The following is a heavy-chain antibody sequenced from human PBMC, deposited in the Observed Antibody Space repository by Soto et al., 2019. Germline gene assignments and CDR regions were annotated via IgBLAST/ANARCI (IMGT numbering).Heavy chain of an antibody. V-gene: IGHV1-18*01. J-gene: IGHJ4*02. Sequence: ASVKVSCKASGYTFTSSGISWVRQAPGQGLEWMGWISAYNGNTNYAQKLQGRVTMTTDTSTSTAYMELRSLRSDDTAVYYCARDLDCSGGSCYDPAPFDYWGQGTLVTVSS. D-gene: IGHD2-15*01. CDR1: GYTFTSSG. CDR2: ISAYNGNT. CDR3: ARDLDCSGGSCYDPAPFDY.